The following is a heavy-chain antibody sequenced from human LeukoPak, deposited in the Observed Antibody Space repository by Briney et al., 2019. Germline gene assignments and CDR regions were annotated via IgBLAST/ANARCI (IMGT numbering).Heavy chain of an antibody. CDR2: INPKRGGT. J-gene: IGHJ3*02. CDR1: GYTFTGYY. V-gene: IGHV1-2*06. Sequence: ASVKVSCKASGYTFTGYYMHWVRQAHGEGSEWMGRINPKRGGTKYAKKLQGRVTITRDTSISTAYMELSRLTSAATAVYYCARVENYYDSSGYYSYDAFDIWGQGTMVTVSS. CDR3: ARVENYYDSSGYYSYDAFDI. D-gene: IGHD3-22*01.